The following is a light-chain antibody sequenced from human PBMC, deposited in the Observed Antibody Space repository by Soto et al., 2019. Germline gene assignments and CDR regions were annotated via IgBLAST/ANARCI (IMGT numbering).Light chain of an antibody. CDR2: EVS. Sequence: QSALTQPASVSGSPGQSITISCTGTSSDVGGYNYVSWYQQHPGKAPKLMIYEVSNRPSGASNRFSGSKSGNTASLTISGLQAEDEADYYCSSYTSSFYVFGTGTKVTVL. CDR3: SSYTSSFYV. J-gene: IGLJ1*01. V-gene: IGLV2-14*01. CDR1: SSDVGGYNY.